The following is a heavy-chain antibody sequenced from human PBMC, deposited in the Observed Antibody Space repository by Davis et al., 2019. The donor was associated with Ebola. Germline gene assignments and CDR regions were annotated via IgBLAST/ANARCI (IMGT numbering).Heavy chain of an antibody. CDR3: AKYPSGDSSGWYH. J-gene: IGHJ4*02. D-gene: IGHD6-19*01. V-gene: IGHV1-3*01. CDR2: INAGNGNT. Sequence: AASVKVSCKASGYTFTSYAMHWVRQAPGQRLEWMGWINAGNGNTKYSQKFQGRVTMTRDTSTSTVYMELSSLRSEDTAVYYCAKYPSGDSSGWYHWGQGTLVTVSS. CDR1: GYTFTSYA.